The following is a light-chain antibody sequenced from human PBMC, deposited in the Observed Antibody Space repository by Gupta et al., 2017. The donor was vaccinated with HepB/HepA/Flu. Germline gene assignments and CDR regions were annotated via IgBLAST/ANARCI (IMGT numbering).Light chain of an antibody. CDR3: SSYASSSTLV. J-gene: IGLJ2*01. Sequence: QSALTLPASVSGSPGQSTTLSCTGTSSDVGGYDFVYWYQQHPGKAPKLMIYDVSNPPLGVSNRFSGSRSGNTPSLSSSGLEAEDEADYSCSSYASSSTLVFGGGTKLTVL. V-gene: IGLV2-14*03. CDR1: SSDVGGYDF. CDR2: DVS.